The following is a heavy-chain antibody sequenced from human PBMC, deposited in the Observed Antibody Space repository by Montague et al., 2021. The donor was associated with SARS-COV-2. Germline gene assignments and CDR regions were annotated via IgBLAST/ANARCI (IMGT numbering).Heavy chain of an antibody. CDR3: ARDLGVLAFDI. CDR2: MSYDGSNK. Sequence: SLRLSCSASGFTFSSYAMHWVRQAPGKGLEWVAVMSYDGSNKYYADSVKGRFTISRGNSKNTLYLQMNSLRAEDTAVYYCARDLGVLAFDIWGQGTMVTVSS. D-gene: IGHD3-16*01. CDR1: GFTFSSYA. V-gene: IGHV3-30*04. J-gene: IGHJ3*02.